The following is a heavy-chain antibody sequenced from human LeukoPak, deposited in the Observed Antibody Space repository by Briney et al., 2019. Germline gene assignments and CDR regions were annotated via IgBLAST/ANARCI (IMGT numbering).Heavy chain of an antibody. CDR3: ATLSSGRHIPQAFDY. CDR2: FDPEDGET. D-gene: IGHD6-19*01. J-gene: IGHJ4*02. Sequence: ASVKVSCKVSVYTLTELSMHWVRQARGKGLEWMGGFDPEDGETIYAQKFQGRVTMTEDTSTDTAYMELSSLRSENTAVYYCATLSSGRHIPQAFDYWGQGTLVTVSS. V-gene: IGHV1-24*01. CDR1: VYTLTELS.